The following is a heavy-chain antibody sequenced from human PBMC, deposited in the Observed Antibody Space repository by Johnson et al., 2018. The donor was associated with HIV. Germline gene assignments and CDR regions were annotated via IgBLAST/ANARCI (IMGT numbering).Heavy chain of an antibody. V-gene: IGHV3-NL1*01. D-gene: IGHD4-17*01. Sequence: QVQLVESGGGVVQPGRSLRLSCAASGFTFSSYGMHWVRQGPGKGLEWVSGINWNGGSRDYADSVKGRFTISRDNSKNTLYLQMNSLRAEDTAVYYCALTDYGDYPQRVPDAFDIWGQGTMVTVSS. J-gene: IGHJ3*02. CDR2: INWNGGSR. CDR1: GFTFSSYG. CDR3: ALTDYGDYPQRVPDAFDI.